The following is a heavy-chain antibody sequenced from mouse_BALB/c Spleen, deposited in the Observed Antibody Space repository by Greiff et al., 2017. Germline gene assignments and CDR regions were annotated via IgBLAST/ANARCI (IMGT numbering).Heavy chain of an antibody. CDR1: GYSFTGYT. D-gene: IGHD1-1*01. J-gene: IGHJ2*01. CDR2: INPYNGGT. V-gene: IGHV1-18*01. CDR3: ARGRGYYGSSLRPFDY. Sequence: EVQLQQSGPELVKPGASMKISCKASGYSFTGYTMNWVKQSHGKNLEWIGLINPYNGGTSYNQKFKGKATLTVDKSSSTAYMELLSLTSEDSAVYYCARGRGYYGSSLRPFDYWGQGTTLTVSS.